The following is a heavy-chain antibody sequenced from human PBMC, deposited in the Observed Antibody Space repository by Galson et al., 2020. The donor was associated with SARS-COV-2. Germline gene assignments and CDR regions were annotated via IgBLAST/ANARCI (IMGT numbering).Heavy chain of an antibody. V-gene: IGHV3-13*01. D-gene: IGHD6-13*01. J-gene: IGHJ6*03. CDR2: IGTAGDT. Sequence: GGSLRLSCAASGFTFSSYDMHWVRQATGKGLEWVSAIGTAGDTYYPGSVKGRFTISRENAKNSLYLQMNSLRAGDTAVYYCARGEQQLVQGYYYYCMDVWGKGTTVTVSS. CDR3: ARGEQQLVQGYYYYCMDV. CDR1: GFTFSSYD.